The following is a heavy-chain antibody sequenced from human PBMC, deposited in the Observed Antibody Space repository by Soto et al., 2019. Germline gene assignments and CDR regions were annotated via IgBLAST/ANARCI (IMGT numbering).Heavy chain of an antibody. CDR2: IDGSGGIT. D-gene: IGHD3-10*01. CDR3: VKNSGWFNT. CDR1: GFTVGTTD. V-gene: IGHV3-23*01. J-gene: IGHJ5*02. Sequence: QLLQSGGGLVQPGGSLTLSCAASGFTVGTTDMSWVRQAPGEGLEWVSTIDGSGGITYYADSVQGRFTISRDNSRNTVYLQMNSLRGDDTALYYCVKNSGWFNTWGQGALVTVSS.